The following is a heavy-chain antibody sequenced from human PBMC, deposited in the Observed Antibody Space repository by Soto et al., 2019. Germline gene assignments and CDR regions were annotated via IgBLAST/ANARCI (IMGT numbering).Heavy chain of an antibody. J-gene: IGHJ6*02. CDR1: ADTFTSYY. CDR3: ATSGGITMVRGVISPYYYYYYGMDV. V-gene: IGHV1-46*01. D-gene: IGHD3-10*01. Sequence: ASVKVSCKAPADTFTSYYIHWVRQAPGHGLEWMGIINPNGGSTRFAQTFQGRITMTTDTSTSTVYMELRSLRSEDTAVYYCATSGGITMVRGVISPYYYYYYGMDVWGQGTTVTVSS. CDR2: INPNGGST.